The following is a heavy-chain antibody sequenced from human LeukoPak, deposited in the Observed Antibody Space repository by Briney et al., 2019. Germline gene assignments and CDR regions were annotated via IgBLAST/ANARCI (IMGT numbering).Heavy chain of an antibody. CDR1: GGSFSGYY. CDR3: ARGKRWRDAFDI. CDR2: INHSGST. V-gene: IGHV4-34*01. Sequence: KPSETLSLTCAVYGGSFSGYYWSWIRQPPGKGLEWIGEINHSGSTNYNPSLKSRVTISVDTSKNQFSLELSSVTAADTAVYYCARGKRWRDAFDIWGQGTMVTVSS. D-gene: IGHD4-23*01. J-gene: IGHJ3*02.